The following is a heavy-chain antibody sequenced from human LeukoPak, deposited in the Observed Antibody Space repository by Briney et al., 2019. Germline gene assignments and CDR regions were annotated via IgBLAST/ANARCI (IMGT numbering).Heavy chain of an antibody. D-gene: IGHD3-22*01. V-gene: IGHV1-69*13. Sequence: GASVKVSCKASGGTFSSYAISWVRQAPGQGLEWMGGIIPIFGTANYAQKFRGRVTITADESTSTAYMELSSLRSEDTAVYYCASLDYYDSSGYYRDYYYGMDVWGQGTTVTVSS. J-gene: IGHJ6*02. CDR2: IIPIFGTA. CDR3: ASLDYYDSSGYYRDYYYGMDV. CDR1: GGTFSSYA.